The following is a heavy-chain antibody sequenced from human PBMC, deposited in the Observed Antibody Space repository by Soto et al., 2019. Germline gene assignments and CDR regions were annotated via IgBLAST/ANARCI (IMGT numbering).Heavy chain of an antibody. D-gene: IGHD1-7*01. J-gene: IGHJ6*02. CDR1: GGSFSGYY. Sequence: PSETLSLTCAVYGGSFSGYYWSWIRQPPGKGLEWIGEINHSGSTNYNPSLKSRVTISVDTSKNQFSLKLSSVTAADTAVYYCARTVVFNLNYFLTWYYGMDVWGQGTTVTVSS. CDR3: ARTVVFNLNYFLTWYYGMDV. CDR2: INHSGST. V-gene: IGHV4-34*01.